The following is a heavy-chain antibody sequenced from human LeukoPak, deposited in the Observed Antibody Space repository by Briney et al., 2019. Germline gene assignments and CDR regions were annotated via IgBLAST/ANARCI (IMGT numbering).Heavy chain of an antibody. D-gene: IGHD2/OR15-2a*01. CDR2: MNSDGNRT. V-gene: IGHV3-74*01. CDR3: VSFYETY. CDR1: GYSL. Sequence: GGSLRLSCAASGYSLMHWVRQAPGQGLVRVPEMNSDGNRTSYAAYYKGRFTISKDNAKNTVYLQMNNLRAGARAVYYCVSFYETYWGRGTLVTVSS. J-gene: IGHJ4*02.